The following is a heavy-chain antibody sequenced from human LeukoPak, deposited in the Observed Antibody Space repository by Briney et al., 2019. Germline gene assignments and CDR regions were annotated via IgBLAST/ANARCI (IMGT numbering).Heavy chain of an antibody. J-gene: IGHJ4*02. Sequence: GGSLRLSCAASGFTFDDYAMRWVRQAPGKGLEWVSLISGDGGSTYYADSVKGRFTISRDNSKNSLYLQMNSLRTEDTALYYCAKVFDSGYDYLRYYFDYWGQGTLVTVSS. CDR1: GFTFDDYA. D-gene: IGHD5-12*01. CDR3: AKVFDSGYDYLRYYFDY. CDR2: ISGDGGST. V-gene: IGHV3-43*02.